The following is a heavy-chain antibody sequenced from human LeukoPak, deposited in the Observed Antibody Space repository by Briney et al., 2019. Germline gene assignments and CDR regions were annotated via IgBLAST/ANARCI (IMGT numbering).Heavy chain of an antibody. Sequence: ASVKVSCKASGYTITDYYIHWVRQAPGQGLEWMGWINPNSGGTNYAQTFEGRVTMTTDTSINTAYVELTSLTSDDTAVYFCARAHYLRFYFFHYWGQGTLVTVSS. CDR1: GYTITDYY. J-gene: IGHJ4*02. V-gene: IGHV1-2*02. D-gene: IGHD3-10*01. CDR2: INPNSGGT. CDR3: ARAHYLRFYFFHY.